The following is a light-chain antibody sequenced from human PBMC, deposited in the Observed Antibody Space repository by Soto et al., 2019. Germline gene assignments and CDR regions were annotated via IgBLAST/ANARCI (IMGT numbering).Light chain of an antibody. V-gene: IGKV3-15*01. Sequence: EIVMTQFPATLAVSPGERAALSCRASQSVSSNLAWYQQRPGQAPRLLIYGASTRATGIPARFSGSGSGTEFPLTISSLQSEDFAVYYCQQYNDWWTFGQGTTVEIK. CDR3: QQYNDWWT. CDR1: QSVSSN. CDR2: GAS. J-gene: IGKJ1*01.